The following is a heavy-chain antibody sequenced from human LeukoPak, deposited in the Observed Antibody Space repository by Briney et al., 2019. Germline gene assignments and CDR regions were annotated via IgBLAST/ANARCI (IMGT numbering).Heavy chain of an antibody. V-gene: IGHV1-2*02. D-gene: IGHD6-19*01. CDR1: GYTFTDYY. J-gene: IGHJ4*02. CDR3: ARVRPGIAVAGTPYYFDY. Sequence: ASVKVSCKASGYTFTDYYIHWVRQAPGQGLEWMGWINPNSGGTNYAQKFQGRVTMTRDTSINTAYMELSRLRSDNTAAYYCARVRPGIAVAGTPYYFDYWGQGTLVTVSS. CDR2: INPNSGGT.